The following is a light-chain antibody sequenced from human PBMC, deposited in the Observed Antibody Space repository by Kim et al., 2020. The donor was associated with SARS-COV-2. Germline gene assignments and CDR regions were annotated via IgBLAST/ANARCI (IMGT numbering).Light chain of an antibody. CDR1: SSDVGGYNY. V-gene: IGLV2-14*01. CDR2: DVS. CDR3: SSYTSSSTSYV. Sequence: QSALTQPASVSGSPGQSITISCTGTSSDVGGYNYVSWYQQHPGKAPKLMIYDVSKRPSGVSNRFSGSKSGNTASLTISGLPAEDEADYYCSSYTSSSTSYVFGTGTKVTVL. J-gene: IGLJ1*01.